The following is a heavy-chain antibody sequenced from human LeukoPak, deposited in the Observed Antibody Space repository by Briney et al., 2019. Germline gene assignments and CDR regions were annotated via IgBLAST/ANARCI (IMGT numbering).Heavy chain of an antibody. CDR1: GFTFSTYG. CDR2: MSYDGSNK. Sequence: PGRSPRLSCAASGFTFSTYGMHWVRQAPGKGLEWVAVMSYDGSNKNYGDSVKGRFTISRDNSKNTLYLQMNSLRPEDTAVYYCAKDPQGENWLDPWGQGTLVTVSS. CDR3: AKDPQGENWLDP. J-gene: IGHJ5*02. V-gene: IGHV3-33*05.